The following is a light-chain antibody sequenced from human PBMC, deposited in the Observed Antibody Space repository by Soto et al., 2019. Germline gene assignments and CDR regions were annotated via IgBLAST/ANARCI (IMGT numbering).Light chain of an antibody. J-gene: IGKJ1*01. CDR2: GAS. CDR1: QSISGTF. Sequence: LLTQSPDTLSLPPGERATLSFRAGQSISGTFLNWYQQKPGQAPRLLIYGASNRATGTPDRFSGSGSGTDFTLTISRLEPEDFAVYFCQQYDNLSWTFGQGTKVDIK. V-gene: IGKV3-20*01. CDR3: QQYDNLSWT.